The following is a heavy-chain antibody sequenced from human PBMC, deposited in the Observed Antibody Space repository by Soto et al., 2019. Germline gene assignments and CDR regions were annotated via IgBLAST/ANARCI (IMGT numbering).Heavy chain of an antibody. J-gene: IGHJ4*02. CDR3: VKGHRALDN. CDR2: IRNKANSYTT. Sequence: GVSLRLSCTASGFTFSDSYMDWVRQAPGKGLDWVGRIRNKANSYTTEYAASVKGRFTVSRDDSKNSLYLQMNSLKTEDTAVYYCVKGHRALDNWGPGTLVTVSS. CDR1: GFTFSDSY. V-gene: IGHV3-72*01.